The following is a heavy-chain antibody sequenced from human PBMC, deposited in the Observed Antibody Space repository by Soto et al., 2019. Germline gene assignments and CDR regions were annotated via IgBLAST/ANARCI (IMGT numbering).Heavy chain of an antibody. CDR1: GFTFSSYG. CDR3: ARGLPYDSSGYFFDY. V-gene: IGHV3-30*03. Sequence: QVQLVESGGGVVQPGRSLRLSCAASGFTFSSYGMHWVRQAPGKGLEWVALVSYHGTNKYYGDSVNGRFTISRDKSKNTHYQQMNSLRAEDTAVYYCARGLPYDSSGYFFDYWGQGTLVTVSS. D-gene: IGHD3-22*01. CDR2: VSYHGTNK. J-gene: IGHJ4*02.